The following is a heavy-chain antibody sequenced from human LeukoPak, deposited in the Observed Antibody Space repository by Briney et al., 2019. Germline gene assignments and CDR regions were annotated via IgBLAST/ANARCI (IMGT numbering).Heavy chain of an antibody. J-gene: IGHJ4*02. CDR2: IKGDGIST. D-gene: IGHD3-3*01. CDR1: GFDFSSNW. CDR3: AKDHYWSIDY. V-gene: IGHV3-74*01. Sequence: GGSLRLSCAASGFDFSSNWMHWVRHASGQGLVWVSRIKGDGISTNYADSVKGRFTISRDIAKNTLYLQMNSLRAEDTGVHYCAKDHYWSIDYWGRGTLVTVSS.